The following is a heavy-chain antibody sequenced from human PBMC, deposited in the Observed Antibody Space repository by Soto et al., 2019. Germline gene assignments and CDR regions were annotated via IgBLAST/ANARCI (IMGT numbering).Heavy chain of an antibody. J-gene: IGHJ3*02. V-gene: IGHV1-2*04. CDR2: ITPNSGDT. Sequence: QVQLAQSGAEVKNPGASVKVSCKASGYTFTDYYIHWLRQAPAQGLEWMGWITPNSGDTKYAQKFQGWATMTRDTSISTTYMELSRLTSDDTALYYCARGPSHGAFDIWGQGTIITVSS. CDR3: ARGPSHGAFDI. CDR1: GYTFTDYY.